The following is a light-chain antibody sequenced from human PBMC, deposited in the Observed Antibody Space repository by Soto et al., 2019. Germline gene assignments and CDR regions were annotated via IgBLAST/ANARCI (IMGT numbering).Light chain of an antibody. CDR1: QGISSY. CDR3: QHLISYPFT. Sequence: DIQLTQSPSFLSASVGDRVTITCRASQGISSYLAWYQQKPGKAPKLLIYAASTLQSGVPSRFSGSGSGTESTLTLSSLQPEDFAPYYCQHLISYPFTFGGGTKVEIK. J-gene: IGKJ4*01. V-gene: IGKV1-9*01. CDR2: AAS.